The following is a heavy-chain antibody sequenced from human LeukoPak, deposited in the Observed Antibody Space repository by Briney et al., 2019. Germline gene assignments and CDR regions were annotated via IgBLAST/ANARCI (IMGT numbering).Heavy chain of an antibody. J-gene: IGHJ4*02. D-gene: IGHD3-10*01. CDR1: GFTFSSYD. CDR2: ISSSGSTI. Sequence: QPGGSLRLSCAASGFTFSSYDMNWDRQAPGKGLEWVSYISSSGSTIYYADSVKGRFTISRDNAKNSLCLQMNSLRVEDTAVYYCARGLRAFVYWGQGTLVSVSS. V-gene: IGHV3-48*03. CDR3: ARGLRAFVY.